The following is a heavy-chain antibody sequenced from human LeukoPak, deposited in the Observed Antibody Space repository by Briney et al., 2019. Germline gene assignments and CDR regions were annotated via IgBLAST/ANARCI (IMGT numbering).Heavy chain of an antibody. D-gene: IGHD3-10*01. J-gene: IGHJ6*03. CDR3: AKDPTDGSGYYMDV. Sequence: GGSLRLSCAASGFTFSSYGMSWVRQAPGKGLEWVSAISGSGGSTYYADSVKGRFTISRDNSKNTLYLQMNSLRAEDTAVYYCAKDPTDGSGYYMDVWGKGTTVTISS. V-gene: IGHV3-23*01. CDR1: GFTFSSYG. CDR2: ISGSGGST.